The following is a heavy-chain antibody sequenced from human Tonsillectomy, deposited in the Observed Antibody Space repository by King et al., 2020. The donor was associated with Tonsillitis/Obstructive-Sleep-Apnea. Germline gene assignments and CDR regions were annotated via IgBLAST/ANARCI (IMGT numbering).Heavy chain of an antibody. D-gene: IGHD3-3*01. CDR1: GFSFGDYT. CDR2: ISSKAYGGTT. CDR3: TREGITIFGVVIDHYFDY. V-gene: IGHV3-49*05. J-gene: IGHJ4*02. Sequence: VQLVESGGGLVKPGRSLRLSCTASGFSFGDYTMSWFRQAPGKGLEWVTFISSKAYGGTTEYAASVKVRFTISRDVSKSIAYLQMNSLKTEDTAVYYCTREGITIFGVVIDHYFDYWGQGTLVTVSS.